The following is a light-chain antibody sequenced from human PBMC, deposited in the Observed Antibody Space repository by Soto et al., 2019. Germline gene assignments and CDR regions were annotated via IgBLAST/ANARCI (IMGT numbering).Light chain of an antibody. V-gene: IGLV2-14*01. CDR1: SSDVGGYNY. CDR3: SSYTSSSTL. Sequence: QSALTQPASVSGSPGQSITTPSPGTSSDVGGYNYVSWYQQHPGKAPKLMIYAVTDRPSGVSSRFSGSKSGNTASLTISGLQAEDEADYYCSSYTSSSTLFGTGTKLTVL. J-gene: IGLJ1*01. CDR2: AVT.